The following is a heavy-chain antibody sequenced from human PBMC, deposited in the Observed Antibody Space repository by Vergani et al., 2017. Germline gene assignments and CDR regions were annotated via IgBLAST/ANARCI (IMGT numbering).Heavy chain of an antibody. CDR1: GGTFSSYA. J-gene: IGHJ3*02. CDR3: ARGGSSWYETDAVDI. Sequence: QVQLVQSGAEVKKPGSSVKVSCKASGGTFSSYAISWVRQAPGQGLEWMGGIIPIFGTANYAQKFQGRVTITAYASTRTAYMALSSLRSEDTAVYYCARGGSSWYETDAVDIWGQGTMVTVSS. D-gene: IGHD6-13*01. CDR2: IIPIFGTA. V-gene: IGHV1-69*01.